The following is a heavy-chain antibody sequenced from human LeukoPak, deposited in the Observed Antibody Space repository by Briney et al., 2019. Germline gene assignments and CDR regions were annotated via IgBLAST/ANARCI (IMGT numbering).Heavy chain of an antibody. D-gene: IGHD1-26*01. CDR1: GYTFTGYY. CDR2: INPNSGGT. Sequence: ASVKVSCKASGYTFTGYYMHWVRQAPGQGLEWMGWINPNSGGTNYAQKFQGRVTMTRDTSISTACMELSRLRSDDTAVYYCARVRWELLPGAFDIWGQGTMVTVSS. J-gene: IGHJ3*02. V-gene: IGHV1-2*02. CDR3: ARVRWELLPGAFDI.